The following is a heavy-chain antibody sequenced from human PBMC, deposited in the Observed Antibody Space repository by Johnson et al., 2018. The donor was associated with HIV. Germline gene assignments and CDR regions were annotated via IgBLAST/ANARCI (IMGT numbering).Heavy chain of an antibody. CDR1: GFTFSSYA. CDR2: ISYDGSNK. D-gene: IGHD1-26*01. J-gene: IGHJ3*02. V-gene: IGHV3-30*04. CDR3: ARDGGSTRGDAFDI. Sequence: QVQLVESGGGVVQPGGSLRLSCETSGFTFSSYAMHWVRQAPGKGLEWVAVISYDGSNKYYADSVQGRFTISRDNSKNTLELQMNSLRAEDTAVYYCARDGGSTRGDAFDIWGQGTMVTVSS.